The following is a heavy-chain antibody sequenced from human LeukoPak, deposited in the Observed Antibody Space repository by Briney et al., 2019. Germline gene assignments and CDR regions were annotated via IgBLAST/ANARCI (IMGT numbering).Heavy chain of an antibody. D-gene: IGHD2-2*02. CDR1: GFTFSDHY. Sequence: GGSLRLSCAASGFTFSDHYMDWVRQAPGKGLEWVSGISGSGDSTYYADSVKGRFTISRDNSKNTLYLQMNSLRAEDTAVFYCVTGSCSSSTCYRRYWGQGTLVTVSS. V-gene: IGHV3-23*01. CDR2: ISGSGDST. J-gene: IGHJ4*02. CDR3: VTGSCSSSTCYRRY.